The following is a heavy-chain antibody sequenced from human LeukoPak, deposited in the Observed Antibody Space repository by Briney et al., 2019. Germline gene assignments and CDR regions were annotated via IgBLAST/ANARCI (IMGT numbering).Heavy chain of an antibody. CDR2: IYYSGST. CDR1: GVSISSGGYY. Sequence: TLSLTCTVSGVSISSGGYYWSWLRQHPGKGLEWIGYIYYSGSTYYNPSLKSRVTISVDTSKNQFSLKLSSVTAADTAVYYCARDNNDYVWGSYRSNWFDPWGQGTLVTVSS. V-gene: IGHV4-31*03. J-gene: IGHJ5*02. D-gene: IGHD3-16*02. CDR3: ARDNNDYVWGSYRSNWFDP.